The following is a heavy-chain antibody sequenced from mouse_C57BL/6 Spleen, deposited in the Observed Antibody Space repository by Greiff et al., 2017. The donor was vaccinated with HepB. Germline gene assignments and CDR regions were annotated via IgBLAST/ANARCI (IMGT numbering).Heavy chain of an antibody. CDR2: IYPGSGST. V-gene: IGHV1-55*01. CDR1: GYTFTSYW. D-gene: IGHD1-1*01. J-gene: IGHJ1*03. Sequence: QVQLQQPGAELVKPGASVKLSCKASGYTFTSYWMHWVKQRPGQGLEWIGDIYPGSGSTNYNEKFKSKATLTVDTSSSTAYMQLSSLTSEDSAVYYCASRYYYGSSYRWYFDVWGTGTTVTVSS. CDR3: ASRYYYGSSYRWYFDV.